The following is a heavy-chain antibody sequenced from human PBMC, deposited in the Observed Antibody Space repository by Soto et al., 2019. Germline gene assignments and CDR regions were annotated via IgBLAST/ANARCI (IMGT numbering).Heavy chain of an antibody. CDR1: GFTFSSYS. Sequence: EVQLVESGGGLVKPGGSLRLSCAASGFTFSSYSMNWVRQAPGKGLEWVSSISSSSSYIYYADSVKGRFTISRDNAKNSLYLQMNSLRAEDTAVYYWARGTPSIAVAGYYFDYWGQGTLVTVSS. CDR2: ISSSSSYI. CDR3: ARGTPSIAVAGYYFDY. D-gene: IGHD6-19*01. J-gene: IGHJ4*02. V-gene: IGHV3-21*01.